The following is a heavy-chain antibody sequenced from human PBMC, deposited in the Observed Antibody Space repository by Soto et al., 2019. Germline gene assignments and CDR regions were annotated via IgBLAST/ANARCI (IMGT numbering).Heavy chain of an antibody. CDR2: IIPIFGTA. CDR1: GGTFSSYA. CDR3: ARDYGYSYGPLGH. J-gene: IGHJ4*02. V-gene: IGHV1-69*13. Sequence: SVKVSCKASGGTFSSYAISWVRQAPGQGLEWMGGIIPIFGTANYAQKFQGRVTITADESTSTAYMELSSLRSEDKAVYYCARDYGYSYGPLGHWGQGTMVTLSS. D-gene: IGHD5-18*01.